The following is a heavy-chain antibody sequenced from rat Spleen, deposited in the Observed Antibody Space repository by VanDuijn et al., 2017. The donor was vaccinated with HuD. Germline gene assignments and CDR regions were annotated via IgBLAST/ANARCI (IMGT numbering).Heavy chain of an antibody. CDR3: TREHNWGFDY. CDR1: GFSLTNYG. CDR2: IWSGGNT. V-gene: IGHV2-4*01. Sequence: QVQLKESGPGLVQPSQTLSLTCTVSGFSLTNYGVSWVRQPPGKGLEWIGAIWSGGNTDYNSALKSRLSISRDTSKNQVFLKMNSLQTDDTAIYYCTREHNWGFDYWGQGVMVTVSS. D-gene: IGHD5-1*01. J-gene: IGHJ2*01.